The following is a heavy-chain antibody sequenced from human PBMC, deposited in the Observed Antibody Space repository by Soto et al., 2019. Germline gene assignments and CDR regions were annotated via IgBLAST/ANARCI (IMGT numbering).Heavy chain of an antibody. J-gene: IGHJ4*02. Sequence: ASVKVSCKASGYTFTGYCMHCVRQAPGQGLEWMGWINTNSGGTNYAQKFQGRVTMTRDTSISTAYMELSRLRSDDTAVYYCASRPGASHVDYWGQGTLVTVSS. CDR1: GYTFTGYC. CDR3: ASRPGASHVDY. CDR2: INTNSGGT. D-gene: IGHD3-10*01. V-gene: IGHV1-2*02.